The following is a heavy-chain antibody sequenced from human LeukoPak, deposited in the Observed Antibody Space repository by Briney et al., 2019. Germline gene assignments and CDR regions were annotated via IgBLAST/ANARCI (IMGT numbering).Heavy chain of an antibody. Sequence: GGSLRLSCAASGLTFSSYAMHWVRQAPGKGLEWVAVISYDGSNKYYADSVKGRFTISRDNSKNTLYLQMNSLRAEDTAVYYCARTPLIVGAKVDYWGQGTLVTVSS. CDR2: ISYDGSNK. CDR1: GLTFSSYA. D-gene: IGHD1-26*01. J-gene: IGHJ4*02. CDR3: ARTPLIVGAKVDY. V-gene: IGHV3-30-3*01.